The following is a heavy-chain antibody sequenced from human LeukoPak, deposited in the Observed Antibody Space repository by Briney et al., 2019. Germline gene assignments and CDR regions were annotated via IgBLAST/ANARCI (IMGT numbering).Heavy chain of an antibody. Sequence: GGSLRLSCAASGFIFSNYGMHWVRQAPGKGLERVAIISYDGSHNYYADSVKGRFTISRDNSKNTLYLQMNSLRAEDTAVYYCAKVSASSDYYDSSGPGLDYWGQGTLVTVSS. V-gene: IGHV3-30*18. J-gene: IGHJ4*02. CDR3: AKVSASSDYYDSSGPGLDY. CDR2: ISYDGSHN. D-gene: IGHD3-22*01. CDR1: GFIFSNYG.